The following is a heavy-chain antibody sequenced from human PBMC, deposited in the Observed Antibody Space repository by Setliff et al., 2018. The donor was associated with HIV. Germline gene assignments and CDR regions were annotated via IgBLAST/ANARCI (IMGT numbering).Heavy chain of an antibody. CDR1: GGSVGDTSYY. D-gene: IGHD5-12*01. J-gene: IGHJ4*02. V-gene: IGHV4-39*01. Sequence: TLSLTCTVSGGSVGDTSYYWGWIRQPPGKGLEWLANVYYSGGTYYNPSLNSRVTIPVDTSRNQFSLKLTSVTAADTALYFCARLGDSGYDFRGYFDYWGQGKLVTVSS. CDR3: ARLGDSGYDFRGYFDY. CDR2: VYYSGGT.